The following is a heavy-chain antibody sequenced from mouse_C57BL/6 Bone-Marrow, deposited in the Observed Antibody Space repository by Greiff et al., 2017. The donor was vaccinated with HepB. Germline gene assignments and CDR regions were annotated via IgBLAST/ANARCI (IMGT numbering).Heavy chain of an antibody. Sequence: EVKVVESGGGLVQSGRSLRLSCATSGFTFSDFYMEWVRQAPGKGLEWIAASRNKANDYTTEYSASVKGRFIVSRDTSQSILYLQMNALRADDAAIYYCARDLLGYFDVWGTGTTVTVSS. J-gene: IGHJ1*03. CDR3: ARDLLGYFDV. CDR2: SRNKANDYTT. CDR1: GFTFSDFY. V-gene: IGHV7-1*01. D-gene: IGHD2-1*01.